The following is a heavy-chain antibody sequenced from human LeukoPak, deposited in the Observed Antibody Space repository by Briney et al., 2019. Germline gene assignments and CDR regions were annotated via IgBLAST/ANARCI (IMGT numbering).Heavy chain of an antibody. J-gene: IGHJ4*02. CDR2: IYYSGST. V-gene: IGHV4-59*01. D-gene: IGHD4-17*01. CDR3: AREDYAFDY. CDR1: GGSFSGYY. Sequence: PSETLSLTCAVYGGSFSGYYWSWIRQPPGKGLEWIGYIYYSGSTNYNPSLKSRVTISVDTSKNRFSLKLSSVTAADTAVYYCAREDYAFDYWGQGTLVTVSS.